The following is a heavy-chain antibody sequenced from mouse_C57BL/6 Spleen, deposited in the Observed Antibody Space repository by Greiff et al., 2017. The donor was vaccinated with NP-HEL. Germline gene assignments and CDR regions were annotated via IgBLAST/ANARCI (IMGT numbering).Heavy chain of an antibody. CDR2: IDPENGDT. Sequence: VQLQQSGAELVRPGASVKLSCTASGFNIKDDYMHWVKQRPEQGLEWIGWIDPENGDTEYASKFQGKATITADTSSNTAYLQLSSLTSEDTAVYYCTNRGYYWYFDVWGTGTTVTVSS. CDR3: TNRGYYWYFDV. D-gene: IGHD2-2*01. V-gene: IGHV14-4*01. J-gene: IGHJ1*03. CDR1: GFNIKDDY.